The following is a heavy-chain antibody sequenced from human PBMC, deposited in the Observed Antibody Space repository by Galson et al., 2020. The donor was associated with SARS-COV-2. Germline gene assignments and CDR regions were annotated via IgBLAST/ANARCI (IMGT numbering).Heavy chain of an antibody. CDR1: GFTVSSFE. Sequence: GESLKISCAVSGFTVSSFEKSWVRQTPRKGPEWLSYISNRGSTKHYGDSQKGRFTITRDSANNSLILQMDSLRAEDTAVYYCARWGCSGGTCFAGAYFDHWGQGTPVTVS. J-gene: IGHJ4*02. D-gene: IGHD2-15*01. CDR3: ARWGCSGGTCFAGAYFDH. V-gene: IGHV3-48*03. CDR2: ISNRGSTK.